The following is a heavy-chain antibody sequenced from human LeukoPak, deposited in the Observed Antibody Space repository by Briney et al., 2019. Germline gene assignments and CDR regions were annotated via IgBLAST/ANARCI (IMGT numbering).Heavy chain of an antibody. J-gene: IGHJ3*02. V-gene: IGHV4-34*01. CDR1: GGSFSGYY. D-gene: IGHD5-24*01. CDR3: ARWGRGMATIRPVAFDI. Sequence: SETLSLTCALYGGSFSGYYWSWIRQPPGKGLEWIGEINHSGSTNYNPSLKSRVTISVDTSKNQFSLKLSSVTAADTAVYYCARWGRGMATIRPVAFDIWGQGTMVTVSS. CDR2: INHSGST.